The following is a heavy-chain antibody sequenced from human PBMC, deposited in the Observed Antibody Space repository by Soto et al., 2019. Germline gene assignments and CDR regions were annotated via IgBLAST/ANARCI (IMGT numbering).Heavy chain of an antibody. D-gene: IGHD3-10*01. Sequence: EVQLVESGGGLIQPGGSLRLSCAVSGFTVSNNYMSWVRQAPGKGLEGVSVIYSGGYTAYGDSVKGRFTISRDNSKNTLYLKMKSRGADAPAGYYWATGRGGGGYWGQGTLVTVSS. CDR2: IYSGGYT. CDR1: GFTVSNNY. J-gene: IGHJ4*02. CDR3: ATGRGGGGY. V-gene: IGHV3-53*01.